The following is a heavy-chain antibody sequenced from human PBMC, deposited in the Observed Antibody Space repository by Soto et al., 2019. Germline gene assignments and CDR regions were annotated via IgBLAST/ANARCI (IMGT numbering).Heavy chain of an antibody. J-gene: IGHJ6*02. D-gene: IGHD3-22*01. CDR2: IKQDGSEK. CDR3: ASANYYDSSGYDYYYYGMDV. V-gene: IGHV3-7*03. CDR1: GFTFSSYW. Sequence: GGSLRLSCAASGFTFSSYWMSWVRQAPGKGLEWVANIKQDGSEKYYVDSVKGRFTISRDNAKNSLYLQMNSLRAEDTAVYYCASANYYDSSGYDYYYYGMDVWGQGTTVTVSS.